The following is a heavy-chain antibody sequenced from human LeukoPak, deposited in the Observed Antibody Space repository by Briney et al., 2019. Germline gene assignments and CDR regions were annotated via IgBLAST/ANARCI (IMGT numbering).Heavy chain of an antibody. V-gene: IGHV3-66*01. CDR2: IYSGGST. Sequence: PGGSLRLSCAASGFTFSSYSMNWVRQAPGKGLEWVSVIYSGGSTYYADSVKGRFTISRDNSKNTLYLQMNSLRAEDTAVYYCARAYYDYVWGSYYFDYWGQGTLVTVSS. J-gene: IGHJ4*02. CDR1: GFTFSSYS. CDR3: ARAYYDYVWGSYYFDY. D-gene: IGHD3-16*01.